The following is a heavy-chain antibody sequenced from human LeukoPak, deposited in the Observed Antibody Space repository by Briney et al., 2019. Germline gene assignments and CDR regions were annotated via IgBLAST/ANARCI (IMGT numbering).Heavy chain of an antibody. V-gene: IGHV7-4-1*02. CDR1: GYTFTSYA. Sequence: ASVKVSCKASGYTFTSYAMNWVRQAPGQGLEWMGWINTNTGNPTYAQGFTGRFVFPLDTSVSTAYLQISSLKAEDTAVYYCASPHYYDSSGYFEMGNWGQGTLVTVSS. D-gene: IGHD3-22*01. CDR2: INTNTGNP. CDR3: ASPHYYDSSGYFEMGN. J-gene: IGHJ4*02.